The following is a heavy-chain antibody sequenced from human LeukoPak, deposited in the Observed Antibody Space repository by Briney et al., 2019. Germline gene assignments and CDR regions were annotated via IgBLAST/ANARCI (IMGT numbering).Heavy chain of an antibody. CDR1: GFTFSAYA. CDR2: ISSNGGSS. V-gene: IGHV3-64D*09. CDR3: VKITSVTGGDC. D-gene: IGHD1-1*01. Sequence: GGSLRLSCSASGFTFSAYAMYWVRQAPGKGLEYVSGISSNGGSSLYADSVKGRFTISRDDSKNTLYLQMSSLRAEDTAVYYCVKITSVTGGDCWGQGTRLTVSS. J-gene: IGHJ4*02.